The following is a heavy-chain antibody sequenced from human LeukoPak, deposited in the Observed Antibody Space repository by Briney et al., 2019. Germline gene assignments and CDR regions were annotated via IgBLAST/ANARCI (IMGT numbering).Heavy chain of an antibody. Sequence: ASVKVSCKASDYTFTSYGISWVRQAPGQGLEWMGWISTYNGDANYAQKLQGRVTMTTDTSTSTAYMELRSLRSDDTAVYYCARGGRQWLALDYWGQGTLVTVSS. CDR2: ISTYNGDA. J-gene: IGHJ4*02. CDR3: ARGGRQWLALDY. V-gene: IGHV1-18*01. CDR1: DYTFTSYG. D-gene: IGHD6-19*01.